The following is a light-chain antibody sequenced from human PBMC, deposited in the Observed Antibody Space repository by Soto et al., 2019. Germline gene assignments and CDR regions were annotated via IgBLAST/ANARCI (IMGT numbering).Light chain of an antibody. CDR3: AAWDDSLKGVV. Sequence: QAVVTQPPSASGTPGQRVTISCSGSSSNIGTYTVNWYQQLPGTAPKLLIYSNNQRPSGVPDRFSGSKSGTSASLAISGLQSEDESDYYCAAWDDSLKGVVFGGGTKLTVL. J-gene: IGLJ2*01. V-gene: IGLV1-44*01. CDR2: SNN. CDR1: SSNIGTYT.